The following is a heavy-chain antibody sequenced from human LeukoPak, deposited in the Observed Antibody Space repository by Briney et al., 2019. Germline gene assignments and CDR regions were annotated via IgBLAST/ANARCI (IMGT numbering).Heavy chain of an antibody. CDR2: LHISGNT. CDR3: ARDPLRSSFDL. CDR1: GGSISANH. J-gene: IGHJ4*02. V-gene: IGHV4-4*07. D-gene: IGHD1-26*01. Sequence: SETLSLTCTVSGGSISANHWVWIRQPAGKGLEWIGRLHISGNTNHNPSLKSRVTISLDTSKNQLYLRMTSATAAGTSVYFCARDPLRSSFDLWGQGILVSVSS.